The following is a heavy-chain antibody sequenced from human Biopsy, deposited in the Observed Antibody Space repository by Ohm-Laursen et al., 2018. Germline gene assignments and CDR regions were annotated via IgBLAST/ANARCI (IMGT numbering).Heavy chain of an antibody. Sequence: SVKVSCKASGYTFTSYYMHWVRQAPGQGLEWMGIINPSGGSTTYAQKFQGRVTMTRDTSTSTVYMELSSLRSEDTAVYFCATDMGGREIPNYYAFDLWGQGTKVTVSS. V-gene: IGHV1-46*01. CDR1: GYTFTSYY. CDR3: ATDMGGREIPNYYAFDL. J-gene: IGHJ3*01. D-gene: IGHD3-22*01. CDR2: INPSGGST.